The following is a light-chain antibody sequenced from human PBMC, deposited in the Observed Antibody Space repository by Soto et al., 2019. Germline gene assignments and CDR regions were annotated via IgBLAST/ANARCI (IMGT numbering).Light chain of an antibody. Sequence: DIQTTPSPSSLSASVGDRVAITCRARQDIRSELGGYTQKSGEAPKPMIFAASTLQRGVPPRFRGSGPGTDFTLTITDLQPEDFPTYDFLQHYSYPNTFGQGTKLEI. CDR1: QDIRSE. V-gene: IGKV1-17*02. CDR3: LQHYSYPNT. J-gene: IGKJ2*01. CDR2: AAS.